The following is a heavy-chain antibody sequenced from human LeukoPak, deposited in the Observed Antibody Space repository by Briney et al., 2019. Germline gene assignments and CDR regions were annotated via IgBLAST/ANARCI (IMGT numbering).Heavy chain of an antibody. J-gene: IGHJ4*02. D-gene: IGHD3-22*01. V-gene: IGHV5-10-1*01. CDR2: IDPSDSYT. CDR3: AYAVGDYDSFDY. CDR1: GYSFTSYW. Sequence: GESLKISCKGSGYSFTSYWITWVRQMPGKGLEWMGTIDPSDSYTNYSPSFQGHVTISADKSISTAYLQWSSLKASDTAMYYCAYAVGDYDSFDYWGQGTLGIVSS.